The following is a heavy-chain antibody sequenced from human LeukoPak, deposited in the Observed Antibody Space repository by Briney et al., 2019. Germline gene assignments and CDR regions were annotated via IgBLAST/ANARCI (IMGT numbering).Heavy chain of an antibody. D-gene: IGHD1-26*01. Sequence: GGSLRLYCSASGFTFRSYAMHWVRQAPGKGLEYVSGISSNGGTTYYADSVKGRFTISRDNSKNTPYLQMSSLRAEDTAVYYCVEGEGYGMDVWGQGTTVTVSS. CDR3: VEGEGYGMDV. J-gene: IGHJ6*02. V-gene: IGHV3-64D*06. CDR1: GFTFRSYA. CDR2: ISSNGGTT.